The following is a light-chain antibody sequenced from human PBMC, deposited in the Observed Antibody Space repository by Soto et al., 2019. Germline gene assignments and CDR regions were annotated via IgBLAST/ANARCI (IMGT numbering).Light chain of an antibody. CDR1: SSDVGGYNY. CDR3: TSYTSRSTVL. J-gene: IGLJ2*01. V-gene: IGLV2-14*01. Sequence: QSALTQPASVSGSPGQTIIISCTGTSSDVGGYNYVSWYQQYPGKAPKVMIYEVSNRPSGVSNRFSGSKSGNTASLTISGLQAEDEADYYCTSYTSRSTVLFGGGTKVTVL. CDR2: EVS.